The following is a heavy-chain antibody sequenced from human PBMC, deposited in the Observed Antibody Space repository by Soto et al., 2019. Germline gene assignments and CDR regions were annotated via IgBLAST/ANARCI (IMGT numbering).Heavy chain of an antibody. J-gene: IGHJ4*02. V-gene: IGHV3-15*01. D-gene: IGHD1-1*01. CDR2: IRSQTHGGTT. CDR3: TTDFLQTGTTFDY. CDR1: GFSFINVW. Sequence: GGSLRLSCTASGFSFINVWMTWVRQAPGKGLEWVGHIRSQTHGGTTDYAAPVKGRFTISRDDSKNTLYLQMNSLKVDDTAVYYCTTDFLQTGTTFDYWSQGTLVTVSS.